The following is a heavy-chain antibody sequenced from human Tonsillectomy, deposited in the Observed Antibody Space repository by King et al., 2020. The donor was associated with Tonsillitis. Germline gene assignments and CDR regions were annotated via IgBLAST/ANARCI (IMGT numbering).Heavy chain of an antibody. Sequence: QLVQSGAEVKKPGSSVKVSCKASGGTFSSYAISWVRQAPGQGLEWMGGIIPIFGTANYAQKFQGRVTITADESTSTAYMELSSLRSEDTAVYYCARDGAGSYSAYYYGMDVWGKGPTVTVSS. V-gene: IGHV1-69*01. CDR2: IIPIFGTA. D-gene: IGHD1-26*01. CDR3: ARDGAGSYSAYYYGMDV. CDR1: GGTFSSYA. J-gene: IGHJ6*04.